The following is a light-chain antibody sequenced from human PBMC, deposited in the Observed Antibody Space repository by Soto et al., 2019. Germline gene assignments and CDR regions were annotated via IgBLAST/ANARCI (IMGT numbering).Light chain of an antibody. J-gene: IGKJ4*01. CDR3: QQHNKWPLT. CDR1: QTVYSN. CDR2: GAS. Sequence: EIVMAQSPATLSVSPGEGATLSCRASQTVYSNLAWYQQKPGQAPRLLIDGASTRATSIPARFSGSGSGTEFTLAISSLQSEDFAVYYCQQHNKWPLTFGGGTKVEIK. V-gene: IGKV3-15*01.